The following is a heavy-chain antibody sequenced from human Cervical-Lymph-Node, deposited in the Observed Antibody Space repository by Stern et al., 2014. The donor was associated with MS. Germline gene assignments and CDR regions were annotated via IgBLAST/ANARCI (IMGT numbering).Heavy chain of an antibody. V-gene: IGHV1-2*02. J-gene: IGHJ4*02. CDR3: ARDRGSYSDY. D-gene: IGHD1-26*01. Sequence: VQLVESGAEVARPGASVTVSCQASGSTFTAYFLHLVRQAPGQGLEWMGGISRKTGSATYAQKFQDRVTMTRDTSINTGYMEVSSLRSDDTAVYYCARDRGSYSDYWGQGTLVAVSS. CDR1: GSTFTAYF. CDR2: ISRKTGSA.